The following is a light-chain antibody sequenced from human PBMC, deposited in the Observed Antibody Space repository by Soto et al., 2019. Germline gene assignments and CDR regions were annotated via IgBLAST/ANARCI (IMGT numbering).Light chain of an antibody. V-gene: IGKV1-5*03. CDR3: QQYNTYWT. CDR2: KAS. Sequence: DIQMTQSPSTLSASVGDRVTITCRASQTISSWLAWYQAKPGKAPKLLIYKASNLGSGVPSRFSGSGSGTEFTLTINSLQPDDFATYYCQQYNTYWTFGQGTKVEIK. CDR1: QTISSW. J-gene: IGKJ1*01.